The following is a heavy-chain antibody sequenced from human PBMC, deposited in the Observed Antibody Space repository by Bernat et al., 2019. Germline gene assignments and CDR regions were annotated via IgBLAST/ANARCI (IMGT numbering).Heavy chain of an antibody. D-gene: IGHD2-15*01. Sequence: QVQLVQSGAEVKKPGASVKVSCKASGYSFINYAIHWVRQAPGQRLEWMGWIDAGNGNTNYSQHFQGRVTITRDTSATTAYMVLSSLGSEDTALYYCARAHSSAVSKPASLWGGVSCYSDSSPLHYWGQGTLVTVSS. J-gene: IGHJ4*02. CDR2: IDAGNGNT. CDR1: GYSFINYA. CDR3: ARAHSSAVSKPASLWGGVSCYSDSSPLHY. V-gene: IGHV1-3*01.